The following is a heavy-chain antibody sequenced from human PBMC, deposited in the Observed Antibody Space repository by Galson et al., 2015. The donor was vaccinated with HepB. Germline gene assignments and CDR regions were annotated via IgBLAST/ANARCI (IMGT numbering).Heavy chain of an antibody. Sequence: SLRLSCAASGFTFSSYSMNWVRQAPGKGLEWVSSISSSSSYIYYADSVKGRFTISRDNAKNSLYLQMNSLRAEDTAVYYCASLLATYYYDSSGGTADAFDIWGQGTMVTVSS. D-gene: IGHD3-22*01. V-gene: IGHV3-21*01. CDR1: GFTFSSYS. CDR2: ISSSSSYI. J-gene: IGHJ3*02. CDR3: ASLLATYYYDSSGGTADAFDI.